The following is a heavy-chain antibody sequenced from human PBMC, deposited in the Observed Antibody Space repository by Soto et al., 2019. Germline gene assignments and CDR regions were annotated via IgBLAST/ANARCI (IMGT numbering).Heavy chain of an antibody. Sequence: QLQLRQSGPGLVKPPETLSLTCSVSGGSVTSGDYYWGWIRQSPGKGLEWIGSIFYDGSPYYNPSRQSRLTLSFDTSRNQFSLKLSSAAAADTAVYYCVRTVGSSWFFDLWGRGTLITVSS. J-gene: IGHJ2*01. CDR3: VRTVGSSWFFDL. D-gene: IGHD3-10*01. CDR2: IFYDGSP. CDR1: GGSVTSGDYY. V-gene: IGHV4-39*01.